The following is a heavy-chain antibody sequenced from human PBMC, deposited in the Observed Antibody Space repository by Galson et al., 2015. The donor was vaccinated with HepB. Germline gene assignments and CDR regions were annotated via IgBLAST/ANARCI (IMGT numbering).Heavy chain of an antibody. V-gene: IGHV3-23*01. D-gene: IGHD6-13*01. Sequence: SLRLSCAASGFTFSSYAMSWVRQAPGKGLEWVSAISGSGGSTYYADSVKGRFTISRDNSKNTLYLQMNSLRAEDTAVYYCAKDREGQQLGLYYFDYWGQGTLVTVSS. CDR1: GFTFSSYA. CDR2: ISGSGGST. J-gene: IGHJ4*02. CDR3: AKDREGQQLGLYYFDY.